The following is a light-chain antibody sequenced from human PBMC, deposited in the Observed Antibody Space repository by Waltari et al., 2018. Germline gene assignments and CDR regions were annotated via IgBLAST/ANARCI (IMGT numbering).Light chain of an antibody. J-gene: IGLJ3*02. V-gene: IGLV1-51*01. CDR1: SSNIENSY. CDR3: GSWDTSLNTGV. Sequence: QSVLTQPPSVSAAPGQKVTISCSGSSSNIENSYVSWYQQLPGTAPKLLIYENNRRPSGSPYRFSCSKSGTSATLDITGLQSGDEGDYYCGSWDTSLNTGVFGGGTKLTVL. CDR2: ENN.